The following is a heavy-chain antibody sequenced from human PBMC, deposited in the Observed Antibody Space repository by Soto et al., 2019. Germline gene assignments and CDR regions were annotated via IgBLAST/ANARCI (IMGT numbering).Heavy chain of an antibody. V-gene: IGHV4-30-4*01. CDR1: GGSISSGDYY. CDR3: ARVGSNYDFWSGYYSYGMDV. D-gene: IGHD3-3*01. CDR2: IYYSGST. Sequence: LSLTCTVSGGSISSGDYYWSWIRQPPGKGLEWIGYIYYSGSTYYNPSLKSRVTISVDTSKNQFSLKLSSVTAADTAVYYCARVGSNYDFWSGYYSYGMDVWGQGTTVTVSS. J-gene: IGHJ6*02.